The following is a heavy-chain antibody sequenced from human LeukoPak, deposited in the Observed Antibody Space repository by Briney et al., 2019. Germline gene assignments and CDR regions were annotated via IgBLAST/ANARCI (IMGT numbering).Heavy chain of an antibody. Sequence: PGGSLRLSCAASGFTFSDYEMNWVRQAPGKGLEWVSAISGSGGSTYYADSVKGRFTISRDNSKNTLYLQMNSLRAEDTAVYYCAKKDTAMVTWGQGTLVTVSS. CDR3: AKKDTAMVT. CDR2: ISGSGGST. J-gene: IGHJ4*02. V-gene: IGHV3-23*01. CDR1: GFTFSDYE. D-gene: IGHD5-18*01.